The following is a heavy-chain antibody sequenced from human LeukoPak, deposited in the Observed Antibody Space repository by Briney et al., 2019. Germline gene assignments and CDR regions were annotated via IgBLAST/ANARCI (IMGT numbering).Heavy chain of an antibody. V-gene: IGHV4-4*09. D-gene: IGHD3-16*01. CDR2: IHSDGTT. Sequence: SETLSLTCSVSGGSLANYYWGWIRQPPGKGLEFIGYIHSDGTTNYDSSLQSRVAISLDTSKIQFSLRLYSVTAADTALYFCARLNFRGGEALHFDSWGQGTLVTVSS. CDR3: ARLNFRGGEALHFDS. CDR1: GGSLANYY. J-gene: IGHJ4*02.